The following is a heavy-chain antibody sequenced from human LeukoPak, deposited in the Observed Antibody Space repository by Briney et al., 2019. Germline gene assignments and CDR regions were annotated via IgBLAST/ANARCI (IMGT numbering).Heavy chain of an antibody. CDR1: GGTFSSYA. V-gene: IGHV1-69*01. CDR2: IIPIFGTA. Sequence: SVKVSCKASGGTFSSYAISWVRQAPGQGLEWMGGIIPIFGTANYAQKFQGRVTITADESTGTAYMELSSLRSEDTAVYYCAREAGSGSYAAFWGQGTPVTVSS. CDR3: AREAGSGSYAAF. D-gene: IGHD3-10*01. J-gene: IGHJ4*02.